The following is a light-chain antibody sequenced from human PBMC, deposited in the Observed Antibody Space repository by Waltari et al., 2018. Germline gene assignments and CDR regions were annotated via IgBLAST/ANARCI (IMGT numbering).Light chain of an antibody. Sequence: DIVMTQSPDSLAVSLGERATINCKSSQSVLYSSNNKNYLAWYQQKPGQPPQLLIYWASTRESGVPDRFSGSGSGTDFTLTISSLQAKDVAVYYCQQYYSTPPITFGQGTRLEIK. J-gene: IGKJ5*01. CDR1: QSVLYSSNNKNY. CDR2: WAS. V-gene: IGKV4-1*01. CDR3: QQYYSTPPIT.